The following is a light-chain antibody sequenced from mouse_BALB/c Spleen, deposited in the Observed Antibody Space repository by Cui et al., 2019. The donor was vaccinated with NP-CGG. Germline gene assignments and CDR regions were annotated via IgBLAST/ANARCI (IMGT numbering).Light chain of an antibody. CDR1: TGAVIISNY. V-gene: IGLV1*01. Sequence: QAAVTQESALTTSPGETVTLTCRSSTGAVIISNYANWVQEKPDHLFTGLIGGTNNRAPGVPARFSGSLIGDKAALTITGAQTEDEAIYFCALWYSNHWVFGGGTKLTVL. CDR2: GTN. CDR3: ALWYSNHWV. J-gene: IGLJ1*01.